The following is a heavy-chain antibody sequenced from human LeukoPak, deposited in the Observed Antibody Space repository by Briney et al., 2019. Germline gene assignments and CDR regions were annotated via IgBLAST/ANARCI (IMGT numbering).Heavy chain of an antibody. D-gene: IGHD6-19*01. J-gene: IGHJ4*02. CDR2: IKHDGSEK. V-gene: IGHV3-7*01. Sequence: PGGPLSLSCAASGFTFSSYWMSWVRKAPGKGLEWVANIKHDGSEKYYVDSVKGRFSISRDNAKNSLYLQVNSLRAEDTAVYYCARVLGSSGCFDYWGQGTLVTVSS. CDR1: GFTFSSYW. CDR3: ARVLGSSGCFDY.